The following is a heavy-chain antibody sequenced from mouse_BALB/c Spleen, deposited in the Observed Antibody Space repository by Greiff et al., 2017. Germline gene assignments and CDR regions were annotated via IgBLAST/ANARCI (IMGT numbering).Heavy chain of an antibody. Sequence: EVQLQESGPGLVKPSQSLSLTCSVTGYSITSGYYWNWIRQFPGNKLEWMGYISYDGSNNYNPSLKNRISITRDTSKNQFFLKLNSVTTEDTATYYCARGEYGKGGYYAMDYWGQGTSVTVSS. D-gene: IGHD2-10*02. CDR1: GYSITSGYY. J-gene: IGHJ4*01. CDR2: ISYDGSN. CDR3: ARGEYGKGGYYAMDY. V-gene: IGHV3-6*02.